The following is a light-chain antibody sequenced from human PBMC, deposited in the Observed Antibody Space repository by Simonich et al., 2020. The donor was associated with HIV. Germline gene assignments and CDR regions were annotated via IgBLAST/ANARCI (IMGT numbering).Light chain of an antibody. Sequence: AIRMTQSPSSLSASTGDRVTITCRASQTIYSYLAWYQQKPGKAPNRLIYAASTLQSGVPSRFSGSGSGTDFTLTISSLQPEDFATYYCQQFNSYLTFGGGTKVEIK. V-gene: IGKV1-8*01. CDR2: AAS. CDR3: QQFNSYLT. CDR1: QTIYSY. J-gene: IGKJ4*01.